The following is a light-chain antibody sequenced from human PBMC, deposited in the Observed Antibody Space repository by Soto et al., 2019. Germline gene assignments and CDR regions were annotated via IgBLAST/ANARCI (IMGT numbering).Light chain of an antibody. V-gene: IGLV2-11*01. CDR2: AVN. J-gene: IGLJ3*02. CDR3: CTFAGSYTWV. Sequence: QSALTQPRSVSGSPGQSVTISCTGTSSDVGDYNYVSWYQQHPGKAPTLLIYAVNMRPSGVPDRFSGTKSGNTASLTISGLQAEDEAEYTSCTFAGSYTWVFRAGTKLIVL. CDR1: SSDVGDYNY.